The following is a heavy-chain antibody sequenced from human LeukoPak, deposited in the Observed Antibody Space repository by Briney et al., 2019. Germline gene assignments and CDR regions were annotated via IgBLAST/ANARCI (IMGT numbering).Heavy chain of an antibody. CDR2: INHSGST. D-gene: IGHD1-26*01. CDR1: GGSFSGYY. CDR3: AGDSGNFGY. J-gene: IGHJ4*02. V-gene: IGHV4-34*01. Sequence: PSETLSLTCAAYGGSFSGYYWNWIRQPPGKGLEWIGEINHSGSTNYNPSLKSRVTISVDTSKNQFSLKLRSVTAADTAVYYCAGDSGNFGYWGQGTLVTVSS.